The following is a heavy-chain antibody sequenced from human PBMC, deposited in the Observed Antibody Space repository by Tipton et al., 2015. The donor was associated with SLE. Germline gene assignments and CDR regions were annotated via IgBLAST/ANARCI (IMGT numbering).Heavy chain of an antibody. D-gene: IGHD6-13*01. Sequence: SLRLSCAASGFTFDDYAMHWVRQAPGKGLEWVSGINWSSDSIAYADSVKGRFTISRDNAKNSLYLQMNSLKNEDAALYYCAKETGAQQQLGADFDYWGQGALVTVSS. CDR2: INWSSDSI. CDR3: AKETGAQQQLGADFDY. CDR1: GFTFDDYA. J-gene: IGHJ4*02. V-gene: IGHV3-9*01.